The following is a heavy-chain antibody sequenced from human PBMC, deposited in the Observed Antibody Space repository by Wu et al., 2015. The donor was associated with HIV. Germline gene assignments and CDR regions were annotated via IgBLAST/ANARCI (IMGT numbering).Heavy chain of an antibody. Sequence: QVQLVQSGTEVKRPGSSVRLSCKASGGTASDDSSSTYAISWVRQAPGQGLEWMGRIIPIFGTANYAQKFQGRVTITADESTSTAYMELSSLRSEDTAVYYCARVPPRRGELVGDWFDPWGQGTLVTVSS. CDR3: ARVPPRRGELVGDWFDP. CDR2: IIPIFGTA. D-gene: IGHD3-16*01. CDR1: GGTASDDSSSTYA. J-gene: IGHJ5*02. V-gene: IGHV1-69*15.